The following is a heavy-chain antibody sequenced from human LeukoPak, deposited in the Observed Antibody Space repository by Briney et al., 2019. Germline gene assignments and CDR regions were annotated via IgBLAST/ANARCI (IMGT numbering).Heavy chain of an antibody. J-gene: IGHJ3*02. D-gene: IGHD1-1*01. CDR3: AGYKDAFDI. CDR1: GGSISSYY. V-gene: IGHV4-59*08. Sequence: SETLSLTCTVSGGSISSYYWSWIRQPPGKGLEWIGYIYYSGSTNYNPPPKSRVTISVDTSKNQFSLKLSSVTAADTAVYYCAGYKDAFDIWGQGTMVTVSS. CDR2: IYYSGST.